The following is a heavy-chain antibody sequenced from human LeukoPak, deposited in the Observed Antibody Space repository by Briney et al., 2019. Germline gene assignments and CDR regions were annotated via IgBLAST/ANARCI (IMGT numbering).Heavy chain of an antibody. V-gene: IGHV5-51*01. Sequence: GESLQISCKASGYSFTTFWIGWVRQMPGKGLEWMAIINPGDSETGFSPSFQGQVTISADKSISTAYLQWSSLKASDTAMYYCARGFCTTDNCDTWFDPWGQGTLVTVSS. D-gene: IGHD2/OR15-2a*01. J-gene: IGHJ5*02. CDR2: INPGDSET. CDR3: ARGFCTTDNCDTWFDP. CDR1: GYSFTTFW.